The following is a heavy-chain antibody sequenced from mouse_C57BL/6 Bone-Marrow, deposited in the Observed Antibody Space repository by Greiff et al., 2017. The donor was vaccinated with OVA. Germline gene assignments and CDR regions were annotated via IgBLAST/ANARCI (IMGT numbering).Heavy chain of an antibody. V-gene: IGHV1-55*01. CDR2: IYPGSGST. CDR1: GYTFTSYW. Sequence: VQLQQSGAELVKPGASVKMSCKASGYTFTSYWITWVKQRPGQGLEWIGDIYPGSGSTNYNEKFKRKATLTVDTSSSTAYMQLSSLTSEDSAVYYCARWGYGSSYLSYWYFDVWGTGTTVTVSS. CDR3: ARWGYGSSYLSYWYFDV. D-gene: IGHD1-1*01. J-gene: IGHJ1*03.